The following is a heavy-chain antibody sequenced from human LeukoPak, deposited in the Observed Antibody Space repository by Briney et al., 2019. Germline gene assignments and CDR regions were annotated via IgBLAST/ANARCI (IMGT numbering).Heavy chain of an antibody. CDR1: GYTFTGYY. CDR3: ARGWDGYNSALGYYYGMDV. V-gene: IGHV1-2*02. J-gene: IGHJ6*02. CDR2: INPNSGGT. Sequence: ASVKVSCKAPGYTFTGYYMHWVRQAPGQGLEWMGWINPNSGGTNYAQKFQGRVTMTRDTSISAAYMELSRLRSDDTAVYYCARGWDGYNSALGYYYGMDVWGQGTTVTVSS. D-gene: IGHD5-24*01.